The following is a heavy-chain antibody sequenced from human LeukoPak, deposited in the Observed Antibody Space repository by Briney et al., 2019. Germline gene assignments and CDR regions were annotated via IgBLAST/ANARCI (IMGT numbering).Heavy chain of an antibody. D-gene: IGHD3/OR15-3a*01. CDR1: GASISSGSSY. Sequence: PSETLSLTCTVSGASISSGSSYWRRIRPPAGKGLEWFVTSYYSGSTYYIPSLQSRLTITVDTPNNLFSLKQTFITAADTAVDYCTRNSGIIFGFRYFDLWGRGTLVTVSS. J-gene: IGHJ2*01. CDR2: SYYSGST. V-gene: IGHV4-39*07. CDR3: TRNSGIIFGFRYFDL.